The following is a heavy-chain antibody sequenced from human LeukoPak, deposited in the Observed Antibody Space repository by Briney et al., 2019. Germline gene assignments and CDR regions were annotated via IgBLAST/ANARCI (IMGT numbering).Heavy chain of an antibody. CDR2: ISSSSSTI. CDR3: ARERFEWELAW. CDR1: GFTFSSYS. Sequence: PGGSLRLSCAASGFTFSSYSMNWVRQAPGKGLEWVSYISSSSSTIYYADSVKGRFTISRDNAKNSLYLQMNSLRAEDTAVYYCARERFEWELAWWGQGTLVTVSS. V-gene: IGHV3-48*01. D-gene: IGHD1-26*01. J-gene: IGHJ4*02.